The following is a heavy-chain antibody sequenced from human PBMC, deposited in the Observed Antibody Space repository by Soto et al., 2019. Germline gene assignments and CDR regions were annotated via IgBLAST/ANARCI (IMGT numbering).Heavy chain of an antibody. CDR1: GYTFTSYY. CDR3: ARAPSATTYYYYYYGMDV. J-gene: IGHJ6*02. Sequence: ASVKVSCKASGYTFTSYYMHWVRQAPGQGLEWMGIINPSGGSTSYAQKFQGRVTMTRDTPTSTVYMELSSLRSEDTAVYYCARAPSATTYYYYYYGMDVWGQGTTVTVSS. V-gene: IGHV1-46*01. CDR2: INPSGGST. D-gene: IGHD1-1*01.